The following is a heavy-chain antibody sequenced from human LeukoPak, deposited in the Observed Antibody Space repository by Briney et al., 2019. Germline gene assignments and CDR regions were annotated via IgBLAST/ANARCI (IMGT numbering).Heavy chain of an antibody. Sequence: GGSLRLSCAASGFTFSSYAMSWVRQAPGKGLEWVSAISGSGGSTYYADSVKGRFTISRDNSKNTLYLQMNSLRAEDTAVYYRAKASPSYCSGGSCYPGGAFDIWGQGTMVTVSS. V-gene: IGHV3-23*01. CDR3: AKASPSYCSGGSCYPGGAFDI. J-gene: IGHJ3*02. D-gene: IGHD2-15*01. CDR1: GFTFSSYA. CDR2: ISGSGGST.